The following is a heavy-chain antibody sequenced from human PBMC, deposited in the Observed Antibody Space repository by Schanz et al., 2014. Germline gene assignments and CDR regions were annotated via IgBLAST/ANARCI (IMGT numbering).Heavy chain of an antibody. CDR1: GFSFSGFG. D-gene: IGHD2-15*01. Sequence: QVQLVESGGGVVQPGRSLRLSCAGSGFSFSGFGMHWVRQAPGKGLEWVAVISYDGRNKYFADSVKGRFTISRDNSKNTLILQVNSLRAEDTAVYYCARDYSYCNGRNYYNTFDIWGQGTMVTVSS. V-gene: IGHV3-30*03. J-gene: IGHJ3*02. CDR3: ARDYSYCNGRNYYNTFDI. CDR2: ISYDGRNK.